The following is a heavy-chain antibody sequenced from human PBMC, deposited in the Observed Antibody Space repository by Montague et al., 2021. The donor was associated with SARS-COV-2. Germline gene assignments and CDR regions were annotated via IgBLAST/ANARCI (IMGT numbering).Heavy chain of an antibody. V-gene: IGHV2-70*01. J-gene: IGHJ4*02. CDR2: IDWDDDK. CDR1: GFSLSTSGMC. D-gene: IGHD3-16*01. Sequence: PALVKPTQTLTLTCTFSGFSLSTSGMCVSWIRQPPGKALEWLALIDWDDDKYYSTSLKTSLTISKDTSKNQVVLTMTNMDPVDTATYYCATTIYDYVWGTRFQFDYWGQGTLVTVSS. CDR3: ATTIYDYVWGTRFQFDY.